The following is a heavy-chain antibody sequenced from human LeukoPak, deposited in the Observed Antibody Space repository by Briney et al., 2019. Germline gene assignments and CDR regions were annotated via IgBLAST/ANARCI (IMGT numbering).Heavy chain of an antibody. J-gene: IGHJ4*02. CDR2: IILILDIA. CDR1: GGTFDNYI. V-gene: IGHV1-69*04. CDR3: AREPEGLTTESH. D-gene: IGHD1-14*01. Sequence: SVKVSCKTSGGTFDNYIISWVQQAPGQGLEWVGTIILILDIANYAQKFQGRVAITADTSTSTAYMELSNLGSEDTAVYFCAREPEGLTTESHWGQGTLVTVSS.